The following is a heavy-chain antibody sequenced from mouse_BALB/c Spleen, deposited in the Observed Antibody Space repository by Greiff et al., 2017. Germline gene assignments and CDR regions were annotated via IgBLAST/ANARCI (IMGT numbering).Heavy chain of an antibody. CDR2: IYPGNVNT. J-gene: IGHJ2*01. Sequence: VQLQQSGPELVKPGASVRISCKASGYTFTSYYIHWVKQRPGQGLEWIGWIYPGNVNTKYNEKFKGKATLTADKSSSTAYMQLSSLTSEDSAVYFCAREDYDYDFDYWGQGTTLTVSS. V-gene: IGHV1S56*01. CDR1: GYTFTSYY. CDR3: AREDYDYDFDY. D-gene: IGHD2-4*01.